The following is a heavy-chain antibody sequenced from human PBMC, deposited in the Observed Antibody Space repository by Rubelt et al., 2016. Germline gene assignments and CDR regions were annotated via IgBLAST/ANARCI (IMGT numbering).Heavy chain of an antibody. CDR1: GFSLSTSGMC. CDR3: AHSAAVGPELVLNWFDP. D-gene: IGHD6-6*01. J-gene: IGHJ5*02. V-gene: IGHV2-5*08. Sequence: QVTLRESGPALVKPTQTLTLTCTFSGFSLSTSGMCVSWIRQPPGKALEWLARIDWDDDKRYSPSLKSRLTIPKRTSKNQWDLTMTNMDPGDTATYYCAHSAAVGPELVLNWFDPWGQGTLVTVSS. CDR2: IDWDDDK.